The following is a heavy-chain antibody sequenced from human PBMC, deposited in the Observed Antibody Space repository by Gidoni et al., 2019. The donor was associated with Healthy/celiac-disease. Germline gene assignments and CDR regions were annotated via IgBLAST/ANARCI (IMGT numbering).Heavy chain of an antibody. CDR2: IIPIFGTA. J-gene: IGHJ4*02. D-gene: IGHD3-3*01. CDR1: GGTFSSYA. V-gene: IGHV1-69*01. CDR3: ARGGGVTIFGVVIIPPDY. Sequence: QVQLVQSGAEVKKPGSSVKVSCKASGGTFSSYAISWVRQAPGQGLEWMGGIIPIFGTANYAQKFQGRVTITADESTSTAYMELSSLRSEDTAVYYCARGGGVTIFGVVIIPPDYWGQGTLVTVSS.